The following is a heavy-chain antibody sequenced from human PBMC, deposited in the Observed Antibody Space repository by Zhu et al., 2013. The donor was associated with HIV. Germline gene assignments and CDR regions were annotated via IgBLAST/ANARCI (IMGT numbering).Heavy chain of an antibody. Sequence: QVQLVQSGAEVKKPGASVKVSCKASGYTFTSYGISWVRQAPGQGLEWMGWISAYNGNTNYAQKLQGRVTMTTDTSTSTAYMELRSLRSDDTAVYYCAREIHVVDAGGYSYGYMDYDAFDIWGQGTMVTVSS. V-gene: IGHV1-18*01. CDR1: GYTFTSYG. CDR2: ISAYNGNT. CDR3: AREIHVVDAGGYSYGYMDYDAFDI. D-gene: IGHD5-18*01. J-gene: IGHJ3*02.